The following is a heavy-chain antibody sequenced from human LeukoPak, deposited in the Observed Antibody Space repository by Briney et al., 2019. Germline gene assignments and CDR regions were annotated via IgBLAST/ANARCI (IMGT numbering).Heavy chain of an antibody. CDR3: ARRKYYDILTGLIGWFDP. D-gene: IGHD3-9*01. J-gene: IGHJ5*02. CDR2: IYYSGST. Sequence: SETLSLTCTVSGGSISSSSYYWGWIRPPPGKGLEWIGSIYYSGSTYYNPSLKSRVTISVDTSKNQFSLKLSSVTAADTAVYYCARRKYYDILTGLIGWFDPWGQGTLVTVSS. V-gene: IGHV4-39*01. CDR1: GGSISSSSYY.